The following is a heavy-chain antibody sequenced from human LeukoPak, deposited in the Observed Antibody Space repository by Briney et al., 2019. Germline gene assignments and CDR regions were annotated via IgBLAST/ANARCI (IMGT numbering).Heavy chain of an antibody. J-gene: IGHJ3*02. CDR3: ARDPGAFDM. CDR1: GDSVSINSVA. Sequence: SPTLSLTFAISGDSVSINSVAWNWIRQSPSRGLEWLGRTYHRSKWYNDYAVSVKSRITINPDTSKNQFSLHLNSVTPDDAAVYYCARDPGAFDMWGQGTMVTVSS. D-gene: IGHD3-10*01. CDR2: TYHRSKWYN. V-gene: IGHV6-1*01.